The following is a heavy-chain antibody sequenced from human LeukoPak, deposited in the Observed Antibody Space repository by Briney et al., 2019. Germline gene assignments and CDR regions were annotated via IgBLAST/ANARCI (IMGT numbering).Heavy chain of an antibody. CDR3: ARSNYYDSSGTRPDYDY. CDR2: IYPGDSDT. D-gene: IGHD3-22*01. CDR1: GYSFTNYW. V-gene: IGHV5-51*01. Sequence: GESLKISCKGSGYSFTNYWIGWVRQMPGNGLEWMGIIYPGDSDTRYSPSFQGQVTISADKSISTAYLQWSSLKASDTAMYYCARSNYYDSSGTRPDYDYWGQGTLVTVSS. J-gene: IGHJ4*02.